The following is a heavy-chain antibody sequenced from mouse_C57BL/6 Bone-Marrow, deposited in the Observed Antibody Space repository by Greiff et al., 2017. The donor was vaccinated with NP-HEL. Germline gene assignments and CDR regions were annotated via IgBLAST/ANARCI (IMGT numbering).Heavy chain of an antibody. D-gene: IGHD2-14*01. J-gene: IGHJ3*01. Sequence: QVQLQQPGAELVMPGASVKLSCKASGYTFTSYWMHWVKQRPGQGLEWIGEIDPSDSYTNYNQKFKGKATLTADKSSSTAYMQLSSLTSEDSAVYYCARESIGGWFAYWGRGTLVTVSA. CDR1: GYTFTSYW. CDR3: ARESIGGWFAY. CDR2: IDPSDSYT. V-gene: IGHV1-69*01.